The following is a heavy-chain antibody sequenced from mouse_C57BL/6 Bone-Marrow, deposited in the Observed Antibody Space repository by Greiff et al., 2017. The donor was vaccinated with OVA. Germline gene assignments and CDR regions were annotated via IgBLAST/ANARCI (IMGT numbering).Heavy chain of an antibody. CDR1: EYEFPSHD. D-gene: IGHD1-1*01. CDR2: INSDGGST. V-gene: IGHV5-2*01. Sequence: DVQLQESGGGLVQPGESLKLSCESNEYEFPSHDLSWVRKTPEKRLELVAAINSDGGSTYYPDTMERRFIISRDNTKKTLYLQMSSLRSEDTALYYCARHDYYGSSFWFAYWGQGTLVTVSA. CDR3: ARHDYYGSSFWFAY. J-gene: IGHJ3*01.